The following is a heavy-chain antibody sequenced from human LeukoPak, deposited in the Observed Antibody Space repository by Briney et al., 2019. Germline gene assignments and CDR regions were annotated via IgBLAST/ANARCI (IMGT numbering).Heavy chain of an antibody. D-gene: IGHD3-22*01. CDR1: GYTFTNYD. CDR2: MNHNSGNT. Sequence: ASVKVSCKASGYTFTNYDINWVRQATGQGLEWMGWMNHNSGNTGYAQKFQGRVIMTRNTSTSTAYMDLSRLRSKDTAVYYCARKFHSQAMIVVVINAYDAFDMWGQGTMVTVSS. CDR3: ARKFHSQAMIVVVINAYDAFDM. J-gene: IGHJ3*02. V-gene: IGHV1-8*01.